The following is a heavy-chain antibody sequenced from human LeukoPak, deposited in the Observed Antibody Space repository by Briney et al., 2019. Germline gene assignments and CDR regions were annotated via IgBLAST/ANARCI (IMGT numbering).Heavy chain of an antibody. D-gene: IGHD2-2*01. CDR1: GYTFTGYY. CDR3: ARGPAAVYYYYYYMDV. CDR2: INPNSGGT. V-gene: IGHV1-2*02. J-gene: IGHJ6*03. Sequence: ASVKVSCKASGYTFTGYYMHWVRQAPGRGLEWMGWINPNSGGTNYAQKFQGRVTMTRDTSISTAYMELSRLRSDDTAVYYCARGPAAVYYYYYYMDVWGKGTTVTISS.